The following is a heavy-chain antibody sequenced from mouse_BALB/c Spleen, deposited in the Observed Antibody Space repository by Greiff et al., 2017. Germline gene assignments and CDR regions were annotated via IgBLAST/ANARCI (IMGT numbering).Heavy chain of an antibody. V-gene: IGHV3-6*02. CDR3: ASLYGYDRPSFDY. Sequence: DVQLQESGPGLVKPSQSLSLTCSVTGYSITSGYYWNWIRQFPGNKLEWMGYISYDGSNNYNPSLKNRISITRDTSKNQFFLKLNSVTTEDTATYYCASLYGYDRPSFDYWGQGTTLTVSS. D-gene: IGHD2-2*01. CDR2: ISYDGSN. CDR1: GYSITSGYY. J-gene: IGHJ2*01.